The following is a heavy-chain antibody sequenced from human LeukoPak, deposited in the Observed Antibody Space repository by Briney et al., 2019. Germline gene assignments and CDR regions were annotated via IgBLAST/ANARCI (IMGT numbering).Heavy chain of an antibody. Sequence: SETLSLTCTVSGGSIGSYYWSWIRQPPGKGLEWVGYIYNSGSTNYNPSLKSRVTISVDTSKNQFSLKLSSVTAADTAVYYRAGMGSSSRYYYYYMDVWGKGTTVTVSS. J-gene: IGHJ6*03. CDR2: IYNSGST. CDR1: GGSIGSYY. D-gene: IGHD6-13*01. CDR3: AGMGSSSRYYYYYMDV. V-gene: IGHV4-59*01.